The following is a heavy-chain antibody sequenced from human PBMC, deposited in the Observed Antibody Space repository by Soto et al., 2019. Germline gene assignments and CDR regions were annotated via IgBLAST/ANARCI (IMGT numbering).Heavy chain of an antibody. CDR3: AKKANSGPGSKYLDY. CDR2: FRTGGDDDTT. V-gene: IGHV3-23*01. Sequence: LRLSCAASGFTFSSYSMSWVRQAPGKGLEWVSGFRTGGDDDTTYYADSVKGRFTISRDNSKDTLFLQMNSLRAEDTAIYYCAKKANSGPGSKYLDYWGQGTLVTVSS. D-gene: IGHD3-10*01. CDR1: GFTFSSYS. J-gene: IGHJ4*02.